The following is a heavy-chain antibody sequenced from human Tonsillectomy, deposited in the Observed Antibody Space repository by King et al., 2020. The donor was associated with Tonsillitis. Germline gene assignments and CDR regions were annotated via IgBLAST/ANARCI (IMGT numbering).Heavy chain of an antibody. D-gene: IGHD4-17*01. CDR3: ARENYGEQYFDY. Sequence: QVQLVESGGGVVQPGRSLRLSCAASGFTFRNYAMHWVRQAPGKGLEWVAVISYDGSSIFYANSVKGRLTILRDNSKNTLYLQMNSLGAEDTAVYYCARENYGEQYFDYWGQGTLVTVSS. J-gene: IGHJ4*02. CDR1: GFTFRNYA. V-gene: IGHV3-30-3*01. CDR2: ISYDGSSI.